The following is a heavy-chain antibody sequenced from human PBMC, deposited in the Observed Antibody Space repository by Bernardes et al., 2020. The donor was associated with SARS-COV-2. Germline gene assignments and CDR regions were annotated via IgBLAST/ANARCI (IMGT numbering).Heavy chain of an antibody. Sequence: SEKVSCKASVYTFPGYYMHWVRQDPGQGREWMGVINANSCGTNYAQKFQGRVTMTRDTSISTAYMELSRLRSDDTAVYYCARGRLYCTDSVCPVAFDLWAPGTMVSVSS. CDR1: VYTFPGYY. V-gene: IGHV1-2*02. D-gene: IGHD2-8*01. CDR3: ARGRLYCTDSVCPVAFDL. J-gene: IGHJ3*01. CDR2: INANSCGT.